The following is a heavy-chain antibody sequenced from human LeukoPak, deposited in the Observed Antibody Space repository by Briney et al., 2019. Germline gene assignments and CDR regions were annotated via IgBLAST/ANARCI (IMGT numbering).Heavy chain of an antibody. CDR1: GFTFSSYS. Sequence: PGGSLRLSCAASGFTFSSYSMNWVRQAPGKGLEWVSSISSSSSYIYYADSVKGRFTISRDNAKNSLYLQMNSLRAEDTAVYYCARVPFIAARPTSYWFDPWGQGTLVTVSS. CDR2: ISSSSSYI. J-gene: IGHJ5*02. D-gene: IGHD6-6*01. CDR3: ARVPFIAARPTSYWFDP. V-gene: IGHV3-21*01.